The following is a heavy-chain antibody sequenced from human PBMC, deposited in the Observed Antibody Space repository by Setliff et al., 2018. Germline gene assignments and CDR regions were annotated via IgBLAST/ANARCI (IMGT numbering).Heavy chain of an antibody. CDR3: AKHRSYFDY. Sequence: KPSETLSLTCTVSGYSISNDYFWGWIRQPPGKGLEWIGSIYHSGSTSYCPSLKSRVTISVDTSKNQFSLNLSSVTAADTAVYYCAKHRSYFDYWGQGTLVTVST. J-gene: IGHJ4*02. CDR1: GYSISNDYF. V-gene: IGHV4-38-2*02. CDR2: IYHSGST.